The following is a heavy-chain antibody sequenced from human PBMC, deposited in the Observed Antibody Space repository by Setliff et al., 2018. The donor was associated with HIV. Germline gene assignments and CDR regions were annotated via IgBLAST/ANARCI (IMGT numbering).Heavy chain of an antibody. J-gene: IGHJ4*02. Sequence: ASVKVSCKASGFTFTGYYIHWVRQAPGQGLEWMGWITPNSGGTNYAQKFQGRVTMTRDTSISTAYMELSRLRSDDTAVYYCARLRDYYDSSVRGFDYWGQGTLVTVSS. D-gene: IGHD3-22*01. CDR3: ARLRDYYDSSVRGFDY. V-gene: IGHV1-2*02. CDR1: GFTFTGYY. CDR2: ITPNSGGT.